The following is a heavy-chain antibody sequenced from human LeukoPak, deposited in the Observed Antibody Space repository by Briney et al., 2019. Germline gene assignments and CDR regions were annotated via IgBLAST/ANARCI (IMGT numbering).Heavy chain of an antibody. CDR3: ARGSSSWVHPLDY. CDR1: GGSISSYY. D-gene: IGHD2-2*01. CDR2: IYYSATT. V-gene: IGHV4-59*01. Sequence: ASETLSLTCTVSGGSISSYYWSWIRQPPGKGLEWIGCIYYSATTHYNPSLKSRVTISVDTSRNQFSLKLSSVTAADTAVYYCARGSSSWVHPLDYWGQGNLVTLSS. J-gene: IGHJ4*02.